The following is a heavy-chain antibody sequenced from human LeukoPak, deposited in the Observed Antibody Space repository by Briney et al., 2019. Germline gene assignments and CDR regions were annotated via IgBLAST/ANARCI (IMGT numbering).Heavy chain of an antibody. D-gene: IGHD3-16*02. CDR3: AKDLLYSDVWGSYRPNPLDY. CDR1: GFTFSSYG. CDR2: ISYDGSNK. J-gene: IGHJ4*02. V-gene: IGHV3-30*18. Sequence: GGSLRLSCAASGFTFSSYGMHWVRQAPGKGLEWVAVISYDGSNKYYADSVKGRFTISRDNSKNTLYLQMNSLRAEDTAVYFCAKDLLYSDVWGSYRPNPLDYWGQGTLVTVSS.